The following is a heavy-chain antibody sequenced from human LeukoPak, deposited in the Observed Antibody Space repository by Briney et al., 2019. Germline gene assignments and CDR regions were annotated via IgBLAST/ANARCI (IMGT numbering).Heavy chain of an antibody. Sequence: GGSLRLAGAASGFSFSSHGMSWVRQAPGKGLEWVSGIIGGAGGTYYADSVKGRFTISRDNAKNTLYLQMNSLRAEDTAVYYCAHGCMYRLDYWGQGTLVTVSS. CDR2: IIGGAGGT. V-gene: IGHV3-23*01. CDR3: AHGCMYRLDY. J-gene: IGHJ4*02. CDR1: GFSFSSHG. D-gene: IGHD2-8*01.